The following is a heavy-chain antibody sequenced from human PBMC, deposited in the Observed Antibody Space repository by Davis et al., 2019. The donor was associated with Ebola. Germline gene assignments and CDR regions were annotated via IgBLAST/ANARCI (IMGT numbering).Heavy chain of an antibody. CDR2: ISYDGSNK. Sequence: GGSLRLSCTASGLTFGDYAMHWVRQAPGKGLEWVAVISYDGSNKYYADSVKGRFTISRDNSKNTLYLQMNSLRAEDTAVYYCARSSILDYWGQGTLVTVSS. CDR1: GLTFGDYA. CDR3: ARSSILDY. V-gene: IGHV3-30-3*01. J-gene: IGHJ4*02.